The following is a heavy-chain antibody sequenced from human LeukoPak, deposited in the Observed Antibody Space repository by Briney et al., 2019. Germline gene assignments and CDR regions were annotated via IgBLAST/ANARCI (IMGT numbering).Heavy chain of an antibody. Sequence: GGSLRLSCAASGFTFSSYSMNWVRQAPGKGLEWVANIKQDGSEKYYVDSVKGRFTISRDNAKNSLYLQMNSLRAEDTAVYYCARVLVPRITMVRGKSYWFDPWGQGTLVTVSS. J-gene: IGHJ5*02. CDR2: IKQDGSEK. V-gene: IGHV3-7*01. D-gene: IGHD3-10*01. CDR3: ARVLVPRITMVRGKSYWFDP. CDR1: GFTFSSYS.